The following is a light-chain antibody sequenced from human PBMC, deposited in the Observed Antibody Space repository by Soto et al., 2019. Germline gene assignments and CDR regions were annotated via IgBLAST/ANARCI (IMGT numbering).Light chain of an antibody. Sequence: EIVLTQSPGTLSLSPGERATLSCRASQSFSSSYLAWYQQKTGQAPGLLISGASTRATGIPDRFSGSGSGTDFTLTISRLEPEDFAVYYCQQYGNSSWTFGQGTKGEIK. CDR2: GAS. CDR1: QSFSSSY. J-gene: IGKJ1*01. V-gene: IGKV3-20*01. CDR3: QQYGNSSWT.